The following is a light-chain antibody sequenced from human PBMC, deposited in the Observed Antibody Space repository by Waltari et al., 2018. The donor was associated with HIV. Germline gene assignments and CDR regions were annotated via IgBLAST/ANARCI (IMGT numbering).Light chain of an antibody. J-gene: IGLJ3*02. CDR3: GSYSGSKNFAV. CDR2: DVS. Sequence: QSALTQPPSASGSPVQSVTISCTGTSSDVGGYNYVSWYQQHPGKAPKLMIFDVSKRPSGVPYRFSGSKSGSTASLTGSGLQAEDEADYYCGSYSGSKNFAVFGGGTKLTVL. V-gene: IGLV2-8*01. CDR1: SSDVGGYNY.